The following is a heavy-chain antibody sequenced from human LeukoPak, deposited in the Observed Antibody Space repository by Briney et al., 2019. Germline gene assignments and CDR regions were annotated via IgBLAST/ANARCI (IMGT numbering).Heavy chain of an antibody. CDR1: GFTFSSYA. J-gene: IGHJ4*02. CDR2: IFGSGGSA. Sequence: GGSLRLSCAASGFTFSSYAMYWVRQAPGKGLEWVSGIFGSGGSAHYADSVKGRFTISRDNSKNTVYLQMDSLRAEDTAVYYCAKTTTRYSSGRYPAWPVDYWGQGTLVTVSS. D-gene: IGHD6-19*01. CDR3: AKTTTRYSSGRYPAWPVDY. V-gene: IGHV3-23*01.